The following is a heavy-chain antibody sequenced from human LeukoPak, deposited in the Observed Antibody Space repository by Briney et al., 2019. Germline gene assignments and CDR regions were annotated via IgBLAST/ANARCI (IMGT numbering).Heavy chain of an antibody. CDR1: GFTFSSYG. CDR3: ARSPSPWTTTEFDY. V-gene: IGHV3-30*03. CDR2: ISYDGSNK. J-gene: IGHJ4*02. Sequence: GGSLRLSCAASGFTFSSYGMHWVRQAPGKGLEWVAVISYDGSNKYYADSVKGRFTISRDNSKNTLYLQMNSLRAEDTAVYYCARSPSPWTTTEFDYWGQGTLVTV. D-gene: IGHD3/OR15-3a*01.